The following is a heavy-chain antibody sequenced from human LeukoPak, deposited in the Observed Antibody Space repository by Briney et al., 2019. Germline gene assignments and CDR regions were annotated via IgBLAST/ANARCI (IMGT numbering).Heavy chain of an antibody. V-gene: IGHV3-7*03. CDR3: AKEGRSLQTY. D-gene: IGHD5-24*01. Sequence: GGSLRPSCVASGFPFSSYWMTWVRQAPGKGLEWVANIKQDGSKKSYVDSVKGRFTISRDNAKNSLYLQMNSLRVEDTAVYYCAKEGRSLQTYWGQGTLVTVSS. J-gene: IGHJ4*02. CDR1: GFPFSSYW. CDR2: IKQDGSKK.